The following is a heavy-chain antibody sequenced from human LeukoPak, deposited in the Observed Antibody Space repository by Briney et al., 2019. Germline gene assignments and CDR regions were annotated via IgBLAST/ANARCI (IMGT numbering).Heavy chain of an antibody. V-gene: IGHV4-30-4*01. J-gene: IGHJ4*02. CDR2: IYYSGST. D-gene: IGHD3-10*01. Sequence: SETLSLTCTVSGGSISSGDYYWSWIRQPPGKGLEWIGYIYYSGSTYYNPSLKSRVTISVDTSKNQFSLKLSSVTAADTAVYYCARVIRWVPVITKVRGVPYYFDYWGQGTLVTVSS. CDR1: GGSISSGDYY. CDR3: ARVIRWVPVITKVRGVPYYFDY.